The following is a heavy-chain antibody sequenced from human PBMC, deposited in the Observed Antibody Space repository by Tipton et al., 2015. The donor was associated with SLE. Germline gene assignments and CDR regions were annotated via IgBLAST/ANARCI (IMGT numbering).Heavy chain of an antibody. V-gene: IGHV3-30*12. J-gene: IGHJ6*03. CDR3: ASGSPFYDSSGYYYMDV. CDR2: IRFDGSNR. CDR1: GFTFRSYG. Sequence: RSLRLSCVGSGFTFRSYGLHWVRQAPGKGLEWVAFIRFDGSNRYYADSVKGRFTVSRNNAKKSLYLQMNSLRGEDSAVYYCASGSPFYDSSGYYYMDVWGKGTTVTVSS. D-gene: IGHD3-22*01.